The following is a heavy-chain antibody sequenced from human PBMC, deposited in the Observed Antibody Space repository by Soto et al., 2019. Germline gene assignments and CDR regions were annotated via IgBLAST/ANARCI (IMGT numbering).Heavy chain of an antibody. V-gene: IGHV3-9*01. CDR3: AKDIVYVDYRGGNYYYYGMDV. D-gene: IGHD4-17*01. CDR2: ISWNSGSI. J-gene: IGHJ6*02. Sequence: EVQLVESGGGLVQPGRSLRLSCAASGFTFDDYAMHWVRQAPGKGLEWVSGISWNSGSIGYADSVKGRFTISRDNAKNSLYLQKNSVRAEDTALYYCAKDIVYVDYRGGNYYYYGMDVWGQGTTVTVSS. CDR1: GFTFDDYA.